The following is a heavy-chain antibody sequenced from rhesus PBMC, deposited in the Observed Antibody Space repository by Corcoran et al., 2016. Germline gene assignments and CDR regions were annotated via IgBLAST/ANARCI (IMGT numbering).Heavy chain of an antibody. V-gene: IGHV4-65*01. J-gene: IGHJ4*01. D-gene: IGHD6-25*01. CDR3: ARDESLSGSSHY. Sequence: QVQLQESGPGLVKPSETLSLTCAVSGGSVSSSNWWSWIRQPPGKGREWIGYISGSSGSTYYNPSLKSRVTISPDTSKNQFSLKLSSVTAADTAVYYCARDESLSGSSHYWGQGVLVTVSS. CDR1: GGSVSSSNW. CDR2: ISGSSGST.